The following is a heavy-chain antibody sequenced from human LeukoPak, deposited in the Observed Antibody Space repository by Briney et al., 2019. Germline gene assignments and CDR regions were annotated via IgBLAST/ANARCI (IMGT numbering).Heavy chain of an antibody. Sequence: SETLSLTCTVSGGSITSSSYYWGWIRQPPGKGLEWIGSIYYSGSTYYNPSLKSRVTISVATSKNQFSLKLSSVTAADTAVYYCARGGFLEWLGYYYYYYMDVWGKGTTVTVSS. CDR2: IYYSGST. CDR3: ARGGFLEWLGYYYYYYMDV. D-gene: IGHD3-3*01. J-gene: IGHJ6*03. CDR1: GGSITSSSYY. V-gene: IGHV4-39*07.